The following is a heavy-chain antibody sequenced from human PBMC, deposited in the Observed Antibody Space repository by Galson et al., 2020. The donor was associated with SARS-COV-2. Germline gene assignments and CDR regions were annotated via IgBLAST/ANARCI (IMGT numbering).Heavy chain of an antibody. Sequence: ASVKVSCKASGYTFTSYAMNWVRQAPGQGLEWMGWINTNTGNPTYAQGFTGRFVFSLDTSVSTAYLQISSLKAEDTAVYYCARAFNGEWALSIFGVVTPHLLFDYWGQGTLVTVSS. CDR2: INTNTGNP. V-gene: IGHV7-4-1*02. CDR3: ARAFNGEWALSIFGVVTPHLLFDY. CDR1: GYTFTSYA. D-gene: IGHD3-3*01. J-gene: IGHJ4*02.